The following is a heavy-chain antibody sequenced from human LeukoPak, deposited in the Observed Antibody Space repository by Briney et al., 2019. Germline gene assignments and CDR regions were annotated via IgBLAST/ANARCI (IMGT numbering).Heavy chain of an antibody. V-gene: IGHV3-30-3*01. Sequence: GGSLRLSCAASGFTFSSYAMHWVRQAPGKGLEWVAVISYDGSNKYYADSVKGRFTISRDNSKNTLYLQMNSLRAEDTAVYYCARVPFRSSSSVSLYYFDYWGQGTLATVSS. CDR3: ARVPFRSSSSVSLYYFDY. D-gene: IGHD6-6*01. CDR1: GFTFSSYA. CDR2: ISYDGSNK. J-gene: IGHJ4*02.